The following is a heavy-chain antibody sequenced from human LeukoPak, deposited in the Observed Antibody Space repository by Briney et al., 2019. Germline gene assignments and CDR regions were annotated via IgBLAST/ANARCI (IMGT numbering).Heavy chain of an antibody. CDR3: AKAGVISGWDY. V-gene: IGHV3-23*01. CDR1: GFTLSNYP. J-gene: IGHJ4*02. D-gene: IGHD3-3*02. CDR2: IGEAKSGSWT. Sequence: PGGSLRLSCAASGFTLSNYPMGWVRQAPVKGLEWLSAIGEAKSGSWTKSADSVKGRFTISRDNSENTLYLQMDSLTVEDTAVYYCAKAGVISGWDYWGQGVLVTVSS.